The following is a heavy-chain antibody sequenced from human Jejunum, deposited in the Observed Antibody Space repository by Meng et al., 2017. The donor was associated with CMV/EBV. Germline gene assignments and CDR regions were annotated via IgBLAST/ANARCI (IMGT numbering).Heavy chain of an antibody. Sequence: DSITSSGYYWGWIRQSSGKGLEWIGSRYSSGNTFYNPSLESRVSISVDTSKNQFFLRLTSLTAADSAVHYCARLFRSGYNASPYVDHWGPGSLVTVSS. CDR2: RYSSGNT. CDR1: DSITSSGYY. CDR3: ARLFRSGYNASPYVDH. V-gene: IGHV4-39*01. J-gene: IGHJ4*02. D-gene: IGHD5-12*01.